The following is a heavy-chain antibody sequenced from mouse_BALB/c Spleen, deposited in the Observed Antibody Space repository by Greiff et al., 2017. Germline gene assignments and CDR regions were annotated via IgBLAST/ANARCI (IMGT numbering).Heavy chain of an antibody. V-gene: IGHV6-6*02. CDR2: IRLKSNNYAT. J-gene: IGHJ1*01. CDR1: GFTFSNYW. Sequence: EVQLVESGGGLVQPGGSMKLSCVASGFTFSNYWMNWVRQSPEKGLEWVAEIRLKSNNYATHYAESVKGRFTISRDDSKSSVYLQMNNLRAEDTGIYYCTRGYYGSSGWYFDVWGAGTTVTVSS. CDR3: TRGYYGSSGWYFDV. D-gene: IGHD1-1*01.